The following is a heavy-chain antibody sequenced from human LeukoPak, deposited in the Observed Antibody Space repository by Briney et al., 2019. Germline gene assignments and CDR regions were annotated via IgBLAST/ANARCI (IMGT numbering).Heavy chain of an antibody. J-gene: IGHJ4*02. Sequence: ASVKVSCKASGYTFTSYGISWVRQAPGQGLEWMGWINAYNGNTNYAQKLQGRVTMTTDTSTSTAYMELRSLRSDDTAVYYCARDIFAYCGGDCYPLFDYWGQGTLVTVSS. CDR3: ARDIFAYCGGDCYPLFDY. V-gene: IGHV1-18*01. CDR2: INAYNGNT. D-gene: IGHD2-21*02. CDR1: GYTFTSYG.